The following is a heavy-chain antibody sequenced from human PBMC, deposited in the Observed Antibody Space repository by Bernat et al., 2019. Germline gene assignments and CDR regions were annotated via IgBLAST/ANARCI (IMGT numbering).Heavy chain of an antibody. J-gene: IGHJ3*02. D-gene: IGHD3-9*01. Sequence: EVQLVESGGGLVQPGGSLRLSCAASGFTVSSNYMSWVRQTPGKGLEWVSVIYSGGSTYYADSVKGRFTISRDNSTNTLYLQMTSLRAEETPVYYCARAPIGYDILTGYYFDAFDIGGQGTMVTVSS. CDR3: ARAPIGYDILTGYYFDAFDI. CDR1: GFTVSSNY. V-gene: IGHV3-66*01. CDR2: IYSGGST.